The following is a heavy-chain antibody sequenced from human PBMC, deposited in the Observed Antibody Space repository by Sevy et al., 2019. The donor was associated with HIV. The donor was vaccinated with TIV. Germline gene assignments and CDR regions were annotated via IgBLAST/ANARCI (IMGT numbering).Heavy chain of an antibody. D-gene: IGHD3-10*01. V-gene: IGHV3-7*01. CDR2: IRQGGSGK. Sequence: GGSLRLSCAASGFTFSNFWMSWVRQAPGKGLEWVANIRQGGSGKYYVDSVKGRFTISRDNAKNSLYLQMNSLRAEDTAVYYCARVYRGDAEYFQHWGQGTLVTVSS. J-gene: IGHJ1*01. CDR3: ARVYRGDAEYFQH. CDR1: GFTFSNFW.